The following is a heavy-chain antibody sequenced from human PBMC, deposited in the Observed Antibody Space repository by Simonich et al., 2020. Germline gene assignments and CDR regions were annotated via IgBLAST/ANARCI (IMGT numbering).Heavy chain of an antibody. CDR2: ITAYNGNT. CDR1: GYPFTSYG. Sequence: QVQLVQSGAEVKKPVASVKVSCKDSGYPFTSYGISWVRQAPGQGVGRMGWITAYNGNTNNAQKLQGRVTMTTDTSTSTAYMELRSLRSDDTAVYYCARSTTGTTAFDICGQGTMVTVSS. V-gene: IGHV1-18*01. CDR3: ARSTTGTTAFDI. J-gene: IGHJ3*02. D-gene: IGHD1-1*01.